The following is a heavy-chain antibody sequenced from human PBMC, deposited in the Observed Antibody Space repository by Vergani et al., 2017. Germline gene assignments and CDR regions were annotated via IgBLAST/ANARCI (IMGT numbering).Heavy chain of an antibody. Sequence: DVDLVESGGGFVQPGGSRRLSCAASGFTFDDYAMHWVRQAPGKGLEWVSGISWNSGSIGYADSVKGRFTISRDNAKNSLYLQMNSLRAEDMALYYCAKDSGGNSEGGMDVWGQGTTVTVSS. D-gene: IGHD4-23*01. J-gene: IGHJ6*02. V-gene: IGHV3-9*03. CDR2: ISWNSGSI. CDR1: GFTFDDYA. CDR3: AKDSGGNSEGGMDV.